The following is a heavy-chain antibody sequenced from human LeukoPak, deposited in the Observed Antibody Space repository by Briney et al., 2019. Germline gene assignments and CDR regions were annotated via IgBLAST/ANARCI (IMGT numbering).Heavy chain of an antibody. CDR2: ISGSGGST. J-gene: IGHJ6*03. V-gene: IGHV3-23*01. Sequence: GGSLRLSCAASGFTFSSYAMSWVRQAPGKGLEWVSAISGSGGSTYYADSVKGRFTISRDNAKNSLYLQMNSLRAEDTAVYYCARDREDRVGATRVKTMDVWGKGTTVTVSS. CDR3: ARDREDRVGATRVKTMDV. D-gene: IGHD1-26*01. CDR1: GFTFSSYA.